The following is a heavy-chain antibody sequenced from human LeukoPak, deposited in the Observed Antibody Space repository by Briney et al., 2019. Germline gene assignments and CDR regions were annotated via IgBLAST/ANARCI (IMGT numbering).Heavy chain of an antibody. V-gene: IGHV4-59*12. J-gene: IGHJ3*02. CDR2: IWHSGT. D-gene: IGHD3-3*01. CDR1: GVALDVYY. Sequence: SETLSLTCAVPGVALDVYYWSWIRQPPGKGLEWIGYIWHSGTSYNPSLPGRVTISVDSSKTKSSPKLSSVPAADSAVYYCARARKPPYDFWSGTRPSDDFDIWGQGTMVTVSS. CDR3: ARARKPPYDFWSGTRPSDDFDI.